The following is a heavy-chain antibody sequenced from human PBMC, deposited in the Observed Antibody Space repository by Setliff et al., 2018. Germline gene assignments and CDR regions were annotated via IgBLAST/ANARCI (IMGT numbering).Heavy chain of an antibody. V-gene: IGHV4-59*12. CDR2: VDHSGST. CDR1: GGFTSSFY. CDR3: ARDLRYCSGGTCYSAFDF. Sequence: SETLSLTCTISGGFTSSFYWSWIRQAPGKGLEWIGYVDHSGSTNFSPSLKSRLTRSVDTSKNQFSLRLSSVTAADTAVYYCARDLRYCSGGTCYSAFDFWGQGTLVTVSS. J-gene: IGHJ4*02. D-gene: IGHD2-15*01.